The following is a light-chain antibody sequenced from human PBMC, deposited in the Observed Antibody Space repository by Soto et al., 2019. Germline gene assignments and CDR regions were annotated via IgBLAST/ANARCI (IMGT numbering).Light chain of an antibody. J-gene: IGKJ1*01. V-gene: IGKV1-12*01. CDR2: AAS. CDR1: QGIGSR. Sequence: DIQMTQSPSPVSASIGDSVTITCRASQGIGSRLAWYQQKPGEAPKLLIYAASSLQSGVPSRFSGSGSGTDFALTIDSLQPDDYATYYCQQSYNSPWTFGPGTKVDI. CDR3: QQSYNSPWT.